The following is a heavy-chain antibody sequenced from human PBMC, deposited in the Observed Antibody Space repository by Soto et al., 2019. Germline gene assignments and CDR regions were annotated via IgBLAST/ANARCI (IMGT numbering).Heavy chain of an antibody. CDR3: AREKSGGNPFDY. CDR1: GGSTVSSGDYY. CDR2: IYYSGTT. J-gene: IGHJ4*02. V-gene: IGHV4-31*03. D-gene: IGHD2-15*01. Sequence: QVKLQESGPGLVKPSQTLSLTCTVSGGSTVSSGDYYWNWIRQHPGKGLEWIGCIYYSGTTYYNPSLQSRVTMSVDTSKNQFSLRLTSVTAADTAVYYCAREKSGGNPFDYWGQGTLVTVSS.